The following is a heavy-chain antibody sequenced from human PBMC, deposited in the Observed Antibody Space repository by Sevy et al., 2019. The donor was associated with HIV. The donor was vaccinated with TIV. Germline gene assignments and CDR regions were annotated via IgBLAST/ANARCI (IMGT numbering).Heavy chain of an antibody. V-gene: IGHV3-9*01. CDR2: VSWNSRYI. D-gene: IGHD2-21*01. Sequence: GGSLRLSCAASGFPFNDHAMHWVRQVPGKGLEWVSGVSWNSRYIGYADSVKGRFTISRVNARHFLYLEMNSLRPEDTALYYCAKDINRGCDGVNCYSYYYYFYGLDVWGQGTTVTVSS. CDR1: GFPFNDHA. CDR3: AKDINRGCDGVNCYSYYYYFYGLDV. J-gene: IGHJ6*02.